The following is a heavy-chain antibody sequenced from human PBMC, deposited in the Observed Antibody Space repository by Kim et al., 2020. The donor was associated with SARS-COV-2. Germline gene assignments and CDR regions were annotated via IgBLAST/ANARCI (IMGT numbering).Heavy chain of an antibody. D-gene: IGHD6-13*01. V-gene: IGHV1-69*13. CDR3: AREEAGSSWSVFWFDP. Sequence: SVKVSCKASGGTFSSYAISWVRQAPGQGLEWMGGIIPIFGTANYAQKFQGRVTITADESTSTAYMELSSLRSEDTAVYYCAREEAGSSWSVFWFDPWGQGTLVTVSS. J-gene: IGHJ5*02. CDR1: GGTFSSYA. CDR2: IIPIFGTA.